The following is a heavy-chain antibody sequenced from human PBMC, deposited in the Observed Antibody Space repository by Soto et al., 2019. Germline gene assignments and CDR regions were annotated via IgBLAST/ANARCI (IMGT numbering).Heavy chain of an antibody. D-gene: IGHD2-15*01. J-gene: IGHJ3*02. CDR2: MNPNSGNT. CDR3: ARLTETRLYCSGGSCYFLGDDAFDI. Sequence: ASVKVSCKASGYTFTSYDINWVRQATGQGLEWMGWMNPNSGNTGYAQKFQGRVTMTRNTSISTAYMELSSLRSEDTAVYYCARLTETRLYCSGGSCYFLGDDAFDIWGQGTMVTVS. CDR1: GYTFTSYD. V-gene: IGHV1-8*01.